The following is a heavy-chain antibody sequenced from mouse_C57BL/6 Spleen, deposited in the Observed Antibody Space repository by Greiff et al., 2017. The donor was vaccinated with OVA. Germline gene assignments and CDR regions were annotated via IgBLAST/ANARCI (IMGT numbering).Heavy chain of an antibody. V-gene: IGHV2-6-1*01. CDR2: IWSDGST. CDR3: ARQDSNYGGFAY. D-gene: IGHD2-5*01. CDR1: GFSLTSYG. J-gene: IGHJ3*01. Sequence: QVQLKESGPGLVAPSQSLSITCTVSGFSLTSYGVHWVRQPPGKGLEWLVVIWSDGSTTYNSALNSRLSISKDNSKSQVFLKMNSLQTDDTAMYCCARQDSNYGGFAYWGQGTLVTVSA.